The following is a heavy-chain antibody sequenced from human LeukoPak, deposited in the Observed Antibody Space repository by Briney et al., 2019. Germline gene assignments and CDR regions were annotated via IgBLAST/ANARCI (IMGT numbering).Heavy chain of an antibody. J-gene: IGHJ4*02. CDR3: ASDSTSYYFAY. CDR1: GFTFSSYW. CDR2: IKQDGSEK. Sequence: GESLRLSCAASGFTFSSYWMGWVRQAPGKGLEWVANIKQDGSEKYYVDSVKGRFTISRDNARNSLYLQMNSLRAEDTAVYYCASDSTSYYFAYWGQGTLVTVSS. V-gene: IGHV3-7*01. D-gene: IGHD2/OR15-2a*01.